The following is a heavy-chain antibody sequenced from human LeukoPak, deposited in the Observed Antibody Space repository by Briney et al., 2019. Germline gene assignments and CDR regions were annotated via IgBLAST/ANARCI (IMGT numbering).Heavy chain of an antibody. CDR2: INHSGST. CDR3: ARARQQLQIDY. Sequence: SETLSLTCAVYGGSFSGYYWSWIRQPPGKGLEWIGEINHSGSTNYNPSLKSRVTISVDTSKNQFSLKLSSVTAADTAVYYCARARQQLQIDYWGQGTLVTVSS. D-gene: IGHD6-13*01. CDR1: GGSFSGYY. V-gene: IGHV4-34*01. J-gene: IGHJ4*02.